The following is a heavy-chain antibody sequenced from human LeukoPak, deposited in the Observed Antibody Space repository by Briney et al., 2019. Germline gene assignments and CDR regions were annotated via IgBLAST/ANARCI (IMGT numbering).Heavy chain of an antibody. CDR2: ISYDGSNK. D-gene: IGHD3-22*01. Sequence: GGSLRLSCAASGFTFSSYAMHWVRQAPGKGLEWVAVISYDGSNKYYADSVKGRFTISRDNSKNTLYLQMNSLRAEGTAVYYCARDDTWYYYDSSGYHTDAFDIWGQGTMVTVSS. CDR1: GFTFSSYA. J-gene: IGHJ3*02. V-gene: IGHV3-30*04. CDR3: ARDDTWYYYDSSGYHTDAFDI.